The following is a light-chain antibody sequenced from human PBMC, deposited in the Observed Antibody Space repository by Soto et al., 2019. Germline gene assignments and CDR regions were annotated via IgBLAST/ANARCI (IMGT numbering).Light chain of an antibody. V-gene: IGKV3-20*01. J-gene: IGKJ1*01. Sequence: EIVLTQSPGTLSLSPGERATLSCRASQSVSSSFLAWYQQKPGQAPRLLIYGASSSATGIPDRFSGSGSGADFTLTISRLEPEDFAVYYCQQYGSSPRTFVQGTKVEIK. CDR3: QQYGSSPRT. CDR2: GAS. CDR1: QSVSSSF.